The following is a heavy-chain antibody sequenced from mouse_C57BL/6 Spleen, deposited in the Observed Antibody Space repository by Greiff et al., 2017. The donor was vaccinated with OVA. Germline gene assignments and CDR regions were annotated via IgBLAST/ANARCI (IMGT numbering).Heavy chain of an antibody. V-gene: IGHV5-4*01. D-gene: IGHD1-1*01. CDR3: ARFTVSYYFDY. J-gene: IGHJ2*01. CDR1: GFTFSSYA. CDR2: ISDGGSYT. Sequence: EVQLVESGGGLVKPGGSLKLSCAASGFTFSSYAMSWVRQTPEKRLEWVATISDGGSYTYYPDNVKGRFTISRDNAKNNLYLQMSHLKSEETAMYYCARFTVSYYFDYWGQGTTLTVSS.